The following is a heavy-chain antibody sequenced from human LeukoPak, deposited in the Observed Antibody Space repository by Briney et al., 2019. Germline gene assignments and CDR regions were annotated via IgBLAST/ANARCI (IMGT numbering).Heavy chain of an antibody. J-gene: IGHJ4*02. CDR1: GYTFTSYA. CDR2: INTNTGNP. V-gene: IGHV7-4-1*02. Sequence: ASVKVSCKASGYTFTSYAVNWVRQAPGQGLEWMGWINTNTGNPTYAQGFTGRFVFSLDTPVSTAYLQISSLKAEDTAVYYCATRGYSYEIDYWGQGTLVTVSS. D-gene: IGHD5-18*01. CDR3: ATRGYSYEIDY.